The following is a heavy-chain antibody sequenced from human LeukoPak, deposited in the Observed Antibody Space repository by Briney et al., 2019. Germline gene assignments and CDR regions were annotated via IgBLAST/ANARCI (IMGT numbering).Heavy chain of an antibody. CDR2: ISWNSGSI. CDR3: AKDMRYNWNDNAFDI. Sequence: PGGSLRLSCAASGFTFDDYAMHWVRQAPGKGLEWVSGISWNSGSIGYADSVKGRFTISRDNAKNSLYLQMNSLRAEDTALYYCAKDMRYNWNDNAFDIWGQGTMVTVSS. V-gene: IGHV3-9*01. J-gene: IGHJ3*02. CDR1: GFTFDDYA. D-gene: IGHD1-20*01.